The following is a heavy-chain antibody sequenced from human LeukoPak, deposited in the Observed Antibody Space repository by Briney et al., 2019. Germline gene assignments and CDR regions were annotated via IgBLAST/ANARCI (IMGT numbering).Heavy chain of an antibody. Sequence: SETLSLTCSVSGGSVRSYSWSWIRQPPGKGLEWIGVIYYSGSTKYNPSLKSRVTISVDTSKNQFSLKLSSVTAADTAVYYCARYGSRNSHFDYWGQGTLVTVSS. CDR1: GGSVRSYS. CDR3: ARYGSRNSHFDY. D-gene: IGHD3-10*01. J-gene: IGHJ4*02. CDR2: IYYSGST. V-gene: IGHV4-59*08.